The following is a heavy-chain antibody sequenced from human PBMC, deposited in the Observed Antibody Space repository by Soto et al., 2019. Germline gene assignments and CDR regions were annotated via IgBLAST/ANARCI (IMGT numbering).Heavy chain of an antibody. CDR2: INHSGST. V-gene: IGHV4-34*01. CDR1: GGSFSGYY. J-gene: IGHJ6*02. CDR3: ARGQEPYYYYGMDV. D-gene: IGHD1-1*01. Sequence: SSETLSLTCAVYGGSFSGYYWSWIRQPPGKGLEWIGEINHSGSTNYNPSLKSRVTISVDTSKNQFSLKLSSVTAADTAVYYCARGQEPYYYYGMDVWGQGTTVTVSS.